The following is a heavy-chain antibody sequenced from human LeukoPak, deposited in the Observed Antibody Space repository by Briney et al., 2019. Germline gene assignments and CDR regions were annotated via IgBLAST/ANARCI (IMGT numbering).Heavy chain of an antibody. CDR1: GFTFSSYS. CDR3: ARDGQYYDILTGYYTPWYFDY. CDR2: ISSSSSTI. V-gene: IGHV3-48*01. Sequence: PGGSLRLSCAASGFTFSSYSMNWVRQAPGKGLEWVSYISSSSSTIYYADSVKGRFTISRDNAKNSLYLQMNSLRAEDTAVYYCARDGQYYDILTGYYTPWYFDYWGQGTLVTVSS. D-gene: IGHD3-9*01. J-gene: IGHJ4*02.